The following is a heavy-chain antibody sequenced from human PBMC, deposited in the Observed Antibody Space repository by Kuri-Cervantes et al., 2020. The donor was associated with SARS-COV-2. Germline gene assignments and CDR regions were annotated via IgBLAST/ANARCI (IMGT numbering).Heavy chain of an antibody. J-gene: IGHJ2*01. CDR1: GFTFSSYA. CDR3: ARAVNIVVVIAFDWYFDL. V-gene: IGHV3-64*01. Sequence: GESLKISCAASGFTFSSYAMHWVRQAPGKGLEYVSAISSNGGSTYYANSVKGRFTISRDNSKNTLYLQMGSLRAEDMAVYYCARAVNIVVVIAFDWYFDLWGRGTLVTVSS. D-gene: IGHD2-21*01. CDR2: ISSNGGST.